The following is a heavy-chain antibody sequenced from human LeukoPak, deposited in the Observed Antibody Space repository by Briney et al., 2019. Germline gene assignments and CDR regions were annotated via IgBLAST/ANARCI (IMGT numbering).Heavy chain of an antibody. J-gene: IGHJ3*02. D-gene: IGHD2-21*01. Sequence: SETLSLTCTVSGGSISSGGYYWSWIRQHPGKGLEWIGYIYYSGSTYYNPSLKSRVTISVDTSKNQFSLKLSSVTAADTAVYYCARDSGILGAFDIWGQGTMVTVSS. CDR2: IYYSGST. CDR3: ARDSGILGAFDI. V-gene: IGHV4-31*03. CDR1: GGSISSGGYY.